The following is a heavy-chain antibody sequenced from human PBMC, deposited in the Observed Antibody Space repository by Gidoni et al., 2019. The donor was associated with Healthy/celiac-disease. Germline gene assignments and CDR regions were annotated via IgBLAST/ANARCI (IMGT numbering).Heavy chain of an antibody. J-gene: IGHJ4*02. V-gene: IGHV3-33*08. Sequence: QVQLVESGGGVVQPGRSLRLSCAASGFTFSSYGMPWVRQAPGKGLEWVAVIWYDGSNKYYADSVKGRFTISRDNSKNTLYLQMNSLRAEDTAVYYCAREATALHRPGGVFDYWGQGTLVTVSS. CDR1: GFTFSSYG. D-gene: IGHD5-12*01. CDR3: AREATALHRPGGVFDY. CDR2: IWYDGSNK.